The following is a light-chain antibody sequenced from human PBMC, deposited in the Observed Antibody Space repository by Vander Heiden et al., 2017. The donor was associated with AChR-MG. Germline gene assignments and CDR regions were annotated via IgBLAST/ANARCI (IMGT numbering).Light chain of an antibody. Sequence: QPVLTQPPSAPGTPGQRVTISCSGSSSNIRNNYVYCYQQVPGTAPKLLIYGNNQRPSGVPDRLSGSKSGTSASLAISGLRSDDEGDYYCAAWDDSLSGVVFGGGTKLTVL. V-gene: IGLV1-47*01. CDR2: GNN. CDR1: SSNIRNNY. J-gene: IGLJ3*02. CDR3: AAWDDSLSGVV.